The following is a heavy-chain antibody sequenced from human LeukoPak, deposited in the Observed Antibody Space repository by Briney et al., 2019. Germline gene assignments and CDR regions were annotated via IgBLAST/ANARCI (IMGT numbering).Heavy chain of an antibody. CDR1: GFTFSRYG. CDR2: VSFEGSNK. CDR3: AKDMGYYYGSGSYPPENDY. D-gene: IGHD3-10*01. J-gene: IGHJ4*02. V-gene: IGHV3-30*18. Sequence: GRSLRLSCAASGFTFSRYGMHWVRQAPGKGLEWVAVVSFEGSNKYYADSVKGRFTISRDNSKNTLSLQMNSLRAEDTAVYYCAKDMGYYYGSGSYPPENDYWGQGSLVTVSS.